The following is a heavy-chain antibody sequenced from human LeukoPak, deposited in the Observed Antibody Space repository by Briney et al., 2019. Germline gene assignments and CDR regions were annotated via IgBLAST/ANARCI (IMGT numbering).Heavy chain of an antibody. CDR2: ISYDGSNK. Sequence: GGSLRLSSAASGFTFSSYGMHWVRQAPGKGLEWVAVISYDGSNKYYADSVKGRFTISRDNSKNTLYLQMNSLRAEDTAVYYCANTMPGAPDYWGQGTLVTVSS. D-gene: IGHD4/OR15-4a*01. CDR3: ANTMPGAPDY. J-gene: IGHJ4*02. V-gene: IGHV3-30*18. CDR1: GFTFSSYG.